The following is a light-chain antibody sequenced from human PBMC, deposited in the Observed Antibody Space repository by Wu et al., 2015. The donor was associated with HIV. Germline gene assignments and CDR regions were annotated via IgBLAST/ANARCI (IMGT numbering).Light chain of an antibody. CDR1: QGISNF. CDR2: AAS. V-gene: IGKV1-27*01. Sequence: DIQMTQSPSSLSASVGDRVTITCRASQGISNFLAWYQQKPGKPPKVLIYAASTLQSGVPSRFSGSGSGTDFALAISSLQTEDFATYYCQQSYSTPYTFGLGDQTRD. CDR3: QQSYSTPYT. J-gene: IGKJ2*01.